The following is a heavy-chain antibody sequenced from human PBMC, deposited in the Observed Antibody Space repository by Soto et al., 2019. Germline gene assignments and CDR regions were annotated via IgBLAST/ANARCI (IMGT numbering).Heavy chain of an antibody. CDR1: GYSFSAYW. V-gene: IGHV5-51*01. J-gene: IGHJ5*02. CDR2: IYPGDSDT. CDR3: ARRGQFCGRSTCRLQP. Sequence: GQSLNISCKASGYSFSAYWIGCVRQMPGRGLEWMGIIYPGDSDTRYSASFQGQVTISADKPISTTFLQWSSLKPSDTPMYSCARRGQFCGRSTCRLQPWGQGPLVDVYS. D-gene: IGHD2-21*01.